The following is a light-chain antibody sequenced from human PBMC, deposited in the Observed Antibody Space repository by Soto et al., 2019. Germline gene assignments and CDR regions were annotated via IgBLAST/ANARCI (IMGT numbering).Light chain of an antibody. CDR2: GAS. CDR1: QSVSDNY. J-gene: IGKJ1*01. V-gene: IGKV3-20*01. Sequence: DIELTQSPSFLSPSPGDRATLSCRASQSVSDNYLAWYQQKPGQAPRLLIYGASNRATGIPDLFSGSWSRTDFTLTSSIQEPEDVAEYYCQRYGSPLTFGQGTKVDIK. CDR3: QRYGSPLT.